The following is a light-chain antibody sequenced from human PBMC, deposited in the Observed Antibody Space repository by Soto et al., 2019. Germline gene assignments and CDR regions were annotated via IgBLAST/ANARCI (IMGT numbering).Light chain of an antibody. CDR3: CSYAGSYSYV. CDR1: SSDVGGYNY. J-gene: IGLJ1*01. V-gene: IGLV2-11*01. Sequence: QSALTQPRSVSGSPGQSVTISCTGTSSDVGGYNYVSWYQQHPGKAPKLMIYDVSKRPSGVPDRFSGSKSGNTDSLTISGLQAEDEDDYYCCSYAGSYSYVFGTGTKVTGL. CDR2: DVS.